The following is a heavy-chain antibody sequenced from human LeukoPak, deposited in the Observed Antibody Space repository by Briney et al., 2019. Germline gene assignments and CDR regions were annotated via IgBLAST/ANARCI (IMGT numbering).Heavy chain of an antibody. CDR1: GGSISSDGFY. CDR2: ISYSGST. Sequence: PSQTLSLTCTVSGGSISSDGFYWSWVRQHPGKGLEWIGYISYSGSTYYNPSLKSRVSVSLDTSKSQFFLKLTSVTAADTAVYFCARGPSYCDFWGQGTLVTVSS. V-gene: IGHV4-31*03. CDR3: ARGPSYCDF. J-gene: IGHJ4*02.